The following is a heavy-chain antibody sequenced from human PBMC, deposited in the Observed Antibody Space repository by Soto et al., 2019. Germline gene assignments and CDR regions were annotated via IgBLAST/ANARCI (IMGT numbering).Heavy chain of an antibody. CDR1: GFTFSSYA. J-gene: IGHJ4*02. V-gene: IGHV3-30-3*02. CDR3: AKQLGYCISTSCYGVDY. D-gene: IGHD2-2*01. CDR2: ISYDGSNK. Sequence: PGGSLRLSCAASGFTFSSYAMHWVRQAPGKGLEWVAVISYDGSNKYYADSVKGRFTISRDNSKNTLYLQMNSLRAEDTAVYYCAKQLGYCISTSCYGVDYWGQGT.